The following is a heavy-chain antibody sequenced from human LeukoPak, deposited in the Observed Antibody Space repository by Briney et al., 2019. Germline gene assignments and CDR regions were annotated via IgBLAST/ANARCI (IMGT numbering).Heavy chain of an antibody. CDR1: GFSFNSDW. CDR3: ATAGGSSGSYPLIY. V-gene: IGHV3-23*01. D-gene: IGHD6-19*01. J-gene: IGHJ4*02. Sequence: GGSLRLSCAASGFSFNSDWMDWVRQAPGKGLERVSVITGSGGTTFYANSVKGRFTISRDNSKNTVFLQMNSLRAEDTAVYYCATAGGSSGSYPLIYWGQGILVTVSS. CDR2: ITGSGGTT.